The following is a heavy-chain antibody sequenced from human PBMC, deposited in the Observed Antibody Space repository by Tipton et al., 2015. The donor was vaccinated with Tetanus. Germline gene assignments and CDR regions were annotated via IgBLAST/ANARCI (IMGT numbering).Heavy chain of an antibody. CDR3: VTVNFPTSTPSVMAA. J-gene: IGHJ6*02. D-gene: IGHD2-8*01. CDR1: GASFSDYY. V-gene: IGHV4-34*01. Sequence: TLSLTCAVYGASFSDYYWSWIRQAPGKGLEWIGEINHSGSTNHNPSLKSRVTLSVDTSKNQFSLKLNSVTAADTAMYYCVTVNFPTSTPSVMAAWGQGTTVTVSS. CDR2: INHSGST.